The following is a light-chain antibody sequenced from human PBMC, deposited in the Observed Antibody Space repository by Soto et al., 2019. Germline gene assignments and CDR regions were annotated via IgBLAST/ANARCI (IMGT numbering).Light chain of an antibody. V-gene: IGKV3-20*01. Sequence: EIVLTQSPGTLSLSPGERATLSCRASQSVSSSNLAWYQQKPGQAPRLLIYGASSRATGIPDRFSGSGSGTDYTLTISRLEPEDFAVYYSQQYGRSPWTFGQGTKVEIQ. CDR2: GAS. J-gene: IGKJ1*01. CDR3: QQYGRSPWT. CDR1: QSVSSSN.